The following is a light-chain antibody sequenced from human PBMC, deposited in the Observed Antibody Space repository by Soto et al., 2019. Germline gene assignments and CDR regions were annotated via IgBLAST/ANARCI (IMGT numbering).Light chain of an antibody. V-gene: IGKV4-1*01. CDR2: WAS. Sequence: DIVMTQSPDSLAVSLGERATINCKSSQSVLYSSTNKNYLAWYQQKPGQPPNLLIYWASTRESGVPDRFSGSGSGTDFTLTISSLQAEDMAVYYCQHYYSTPHAFGQGTKLEIK. J-gene: IGKJ2*01. CDR3: QHYYSTPHA. CDR1: QSVLYSSTNKNY.